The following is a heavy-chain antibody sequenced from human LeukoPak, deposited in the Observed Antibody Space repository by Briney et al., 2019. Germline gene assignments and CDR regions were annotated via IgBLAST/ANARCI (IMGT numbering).Heavy chain of an antibody. D-gene: IGHD3-3*01. CDR1: GFTFSSYS. CDR2: ISSSSSYI. V-gene: IGHV3-21*01. CDR3: ARSSILEWLPYYYYYMDV. J-gene: IGHJ6*03. Sequence: GGSLRLSCAASGFTFSSYSMNWVRQAPGKGLEWVSSISSSSSYIYYADSVKGRFTISRENAKNSLYLQMNSLRAEDTAVYYCARSSILEWLPYYYYYMDVWGKGTTVTVSS.